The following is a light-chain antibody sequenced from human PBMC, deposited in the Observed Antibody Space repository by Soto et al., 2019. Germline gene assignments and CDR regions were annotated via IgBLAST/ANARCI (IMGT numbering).Light chain of an antibody. CDR2: DAS. CDR1: QSVSSY. V-gene: IGKV3-11*01. CDR3: QQRSNWPPMYT. Sequence: EIVLTQSPATLSLSPGERATLSCGASQSVSSYLAWYQQKPGQAPRLLIYDASNRATGIPARFSGSGSGTDFTLTISGLEPEDFAVYYCQQRSNWPPMYTFGQGTKLEIK. J-gene: IGKJ2*01.